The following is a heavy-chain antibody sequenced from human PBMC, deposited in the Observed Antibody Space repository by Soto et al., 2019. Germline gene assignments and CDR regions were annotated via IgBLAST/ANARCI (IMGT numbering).Heavy chain of an antibody. D-gene: IGHD1-26*01. CDR2: IYGGST. CDR1: GASISSSDYY. J-gene: IGHJ5*02. Sequence: PSETLSLTCSVSGASISSSDYYWGWIRQPPGQGLEWIGSIYGGSTYYNPSLKSRVTISVDTSKNQFSLRLSSVTAADTAVFYCARGFPTGGYLNGNWFDPWGQGTLVTVSS. V-gene: IGHV4-39*01. CDR3: ARGFPTGGYLNGNWFDP.